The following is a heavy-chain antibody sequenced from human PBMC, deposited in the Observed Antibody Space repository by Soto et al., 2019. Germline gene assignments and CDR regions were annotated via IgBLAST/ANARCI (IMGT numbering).Heavy chain of an antibody. Sequence: QVQLVQSGAEVKKPGASVKVSCKASGYTFTSYGISWVRQAPGQGLEWMGWISAYNGNTNYAQKRQGRVTMTTDTSTSTAYMELRSLRSDDTAVYYCARALRFLEWLFDSDYYYGMDVWGQGTTVTVSS. CDR1: GYTFTSYG. V-gene: IGHV1-18*01. CDR2: ISAYNGNT. D-gene: IGHD3-3*01. J-gene: IGHJ6*02. CDR3: ARALRFLEWLFDSDYYYGMDV.